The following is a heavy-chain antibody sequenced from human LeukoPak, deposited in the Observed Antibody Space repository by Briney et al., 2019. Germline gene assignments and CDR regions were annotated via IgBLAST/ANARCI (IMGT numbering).Heavy chain of an antibody. V-gene: IGHV3-7*03. CDR3: AKRGAEVGATVAPGDY. CDR2: IKQDGSEK. J-gene: IGHJ4*02. Sequence: GGSLRLSCAASGFTFSSYWMSWVRQAPGKGLEWVANIKQDGSEKYYVDSVKGRFTISRDNSKNTLYLQMNSLRAEDTAVYYCAKRGAEVGATVAPGDYWGQGTLLTVSS. D-gene: IGHD1-26*01. CDR1: GFTFSSYW.